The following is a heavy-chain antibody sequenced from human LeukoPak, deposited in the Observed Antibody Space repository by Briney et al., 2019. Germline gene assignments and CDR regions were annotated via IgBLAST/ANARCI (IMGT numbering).Heavy chain of an antibody. CDR1: GVSISSSSYY. D-gene: IGHD4-17*01. Sequence: SETLSLTCTVSGVSISSSSYYWGWLRQPPGKGLEWIVSIYYSGSTYYNPSLKSRVTISVDTSKNQFSLKLSSVTAADTAVYYCARDPHDYGDYVWFVPWGQGTLVTDSS. J-gene: IGHJ5*02. CDR3: ARDPHDYGDYVWFVP. CDR2: IYYSGST. V-gene: IGHV4-39*07.